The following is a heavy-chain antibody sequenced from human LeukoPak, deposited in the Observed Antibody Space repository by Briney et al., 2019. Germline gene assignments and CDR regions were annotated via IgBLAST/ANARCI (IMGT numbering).Heavy chain of an antibody. D-gene: IGHD2-2*01. Sequence: ASVKVSCKASGYTFTSYGISWVRQAPGQGLEWMGWISAYNGNTNYAQKLQGRVTMTTDTSTSTAYMELRSLRSDDTAVYYCARGRVIVVVPAYFDYWGQGTLVTVSS. V-gene: IGHV1-18*01. CDR2: ISAYNGNT. J-gene: IGHJ4*02. CDR3: ARGRVIVVVPAYFDY. CDR1: GYTFTSYG.